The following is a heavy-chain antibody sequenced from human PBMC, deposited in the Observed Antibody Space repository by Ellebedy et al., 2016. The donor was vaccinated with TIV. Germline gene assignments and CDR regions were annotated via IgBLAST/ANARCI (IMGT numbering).Heavy chain of an antibody. CDR1: GFTFDTYA. V-gene: IGHV3-30*01. D-gene: IGHD5-18*01. CDR2: ISYGGNDK. J-gene: IGHJ6*02. Sequence: GGSLRLSCAASGFTFDTYAMHWVRQAPGKGLEWVALISYGGNDKYYADSVKGRFTVSRDNSKNTLYLRINSLRAEDTAVYYCARDPWSYGDYYYYGMDVWGQGTTVIVSS. CDR3: ARDPWSYGDYYYYGMDV.